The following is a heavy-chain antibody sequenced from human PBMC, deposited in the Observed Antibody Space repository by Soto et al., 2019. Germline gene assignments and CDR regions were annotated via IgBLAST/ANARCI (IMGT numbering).Heavy chain of an antibody. V-gene: IGHV3-74*01. CDR3: ARCRLAARLWPDWFDP. CDR2: INSDGSTI. D-gene: IGHD6-6*01. CDR1: GFTFSSYW. J-gene: IGHJ5*02. Sequence: PGGSLRLSCAASGFTFSSYWMHWVRQAPGKGLVWVSRINSDGSTIYYADSVKGRFTISRDNAKNSLYLQMNSLRDEDTAVYYCARCRLAARLWPDWFDPWGQGTLVTVSS.